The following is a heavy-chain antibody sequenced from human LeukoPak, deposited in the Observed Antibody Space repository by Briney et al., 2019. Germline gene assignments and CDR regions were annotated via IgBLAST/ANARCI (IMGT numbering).Heavy chain of an antibody. J-gene: IGHJ5*02. V-gene: IGHV4-30-4*08. CDR2: IYYSGST. CDR1: GGSISSGDCY. Sequence: SQTLSLTCTVSGGSISSGDCYWSWIRQPPGKGLERIGYIYYSGSTYYNPSLKSRVTISVDTSKNQFSLKLSSVTAADTAVYYCASTISTSPGWFDPWGQGTLVTVSS. CDR3: ASTISTSPGWFDP. D-gene: IGHD3-3*01.